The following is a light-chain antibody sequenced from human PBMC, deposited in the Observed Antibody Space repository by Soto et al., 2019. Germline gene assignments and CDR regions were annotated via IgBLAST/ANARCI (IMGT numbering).Light chain of an antibody. CDR1: TSNIGNNY. Sequence: QSVLTQPPSVSAAPGQMVTISCSGSTSNIGNNYVSWYRQVPGTAPKLLIYDNNKRPSGVPDRISGAKSGTSATLGITGRPTADEADYHCGPWDSSLSAEIFGGGTKLTVL. CDR2: DNN. V-gene: IGLV1-51*01. CDR3: GPWDSSLSAEI. J-gene: IGLJ2*01.